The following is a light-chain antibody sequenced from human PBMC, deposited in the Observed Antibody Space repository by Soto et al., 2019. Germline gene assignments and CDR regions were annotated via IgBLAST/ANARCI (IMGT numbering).Light chain of an antibody. CDR3: SSYTSATTYV. CDR2: DVN. V-gene: IGLV2-14*01. J-gene: IGLJ1*01. CDR1: SSDVGAYNY. Sequence: QPVLTQPASVSVSPGQSITISCTRTSSDVGAYNYDSWYQQHPGKVPKLIIYDVNNRPSGVSNRFSGSKSGNTASLTISGLQTEDEADYYCSSYTSATTYVFGTGTKVTVL.